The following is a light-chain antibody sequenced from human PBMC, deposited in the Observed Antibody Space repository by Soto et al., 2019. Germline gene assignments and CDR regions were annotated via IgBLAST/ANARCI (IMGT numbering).Light chain of an antibody. Sequence: DIQMTQSPSYVSASVGDRVTITCRASQTISSWLAWYQQKPGKAPKLLIYKASTLKSGVPSRFSGSGSGTEFTLTISSLQPDDFATYYCQHYNSYSEAFGQGTKVDIK. J-gene: IGKJ1*01. CDR1: QTISSW. CDR2: KAS. CDR3: QHYNSYSEA. V-gene: IGKV1-5*03.